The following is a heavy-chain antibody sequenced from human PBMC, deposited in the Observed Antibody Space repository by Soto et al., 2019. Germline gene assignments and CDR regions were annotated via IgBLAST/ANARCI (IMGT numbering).Heavy chain of an antibody. V-gene: IGHV2-5*01. CDR3: VHRRRGPAAPQIDY. CDR2: NYWNDDK. D-gene: IGHD6-13*01. Sequence: QITLKESGPTLVKPTQTLTLTCNFSGFSLSASGEGVGWIRQPPGKALEWLAFNYWNDDKRYSASLKSRLYITRATSKNQVVLTMTNMDPVDTAAYYCVHRRRGPAAPQIDYWGQGTLVTVPS. J-gene: IGHJ4*02. CDR1: GFSLSASGEG.